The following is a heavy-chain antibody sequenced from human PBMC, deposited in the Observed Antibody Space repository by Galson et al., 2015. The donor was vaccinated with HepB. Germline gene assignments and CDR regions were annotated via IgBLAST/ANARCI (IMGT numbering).Heavy chain of an antibody. D-gene: IGHD6-13*01. J-gene: IGHJ4*02. CDR2: ITPKNGNT. Sequence: SVKVSCKASGYSFANYRISWVRQAPGQGLEWMGWITPKNGNTKYAQRFQGRVTMTTDTSTTIAYMELRGLKSDDTAVYFCAREGAAGTLSNFWGQGSLVTVSS. CDR1: GYSFANYR. CDR3: AREGAAGTLSNF. V-gene: IGHV1-18*01.